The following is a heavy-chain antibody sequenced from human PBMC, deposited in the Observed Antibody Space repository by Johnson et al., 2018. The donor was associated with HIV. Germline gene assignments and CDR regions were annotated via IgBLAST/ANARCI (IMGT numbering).Heavy chain of an antibody. D-gene: IGHD4-23*01. CDR1: GLTFKNVW. Sequence: VQLVESGGGVVQPGRSLRLSCAASGLTFKNVWMSWVRQAPGKGLEWVGRIKTKPDGGTTDYAAPVKGRFTISRDDSKDTLYLQMSSLKTDDTAVYYCTTDYHAGFGGFDIWGQGTMVTVSS. J-gene: IGHJ3*02. V-gene: IGHV3-15*01. CDR3: TTDYHAGFGGFDI. CDR2: IKTKPDGGTT.